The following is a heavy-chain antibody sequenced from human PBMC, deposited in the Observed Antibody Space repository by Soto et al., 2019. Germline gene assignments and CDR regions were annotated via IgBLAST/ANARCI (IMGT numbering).Heavy chain of an antibody. D-gene: IGHD2-15*01. CDR1: GFTVSSNY. CDR2: IYSGGST. CDR3: ARDPGYCSGGSCYSDAFDI. J-gene: IGHJ3*02. V-gene: IGHV3-66*01. Sequence: EVQLVESGGGLVQPGGSLRLSCAASGFTVSSNYMSWVRQAPGKGLEWVSVIYSGGSTYYADSVKGRFTISRDNSKNTLYLQMNSLRAEDTAVYYCARDPGYCSGGSCYSDAFDIWGQGTMVTVSS.